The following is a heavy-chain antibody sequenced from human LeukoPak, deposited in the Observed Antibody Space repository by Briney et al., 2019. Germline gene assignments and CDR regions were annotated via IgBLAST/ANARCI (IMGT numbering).Heavy chain of an antibody. J-gene: IGHJ4*02. CDR1: GYSISSGYY. V-gene: IGHV4-38-2*02. D-gene: IGHD2-15*01. CDR3: ARGRGNIVVVVAATWDFDY. Sequence: SETLSLTCTVSGYSISSGYYWGWIRQPPGKGLEWIGSIYHSESTYYNPSLKSRVTISVDTSKNQFSLKLSSVTAADTAVYYCARGRGNIVVVVAATWDFDYWGQGTLVTVSS. CDR2: IYHSEST.